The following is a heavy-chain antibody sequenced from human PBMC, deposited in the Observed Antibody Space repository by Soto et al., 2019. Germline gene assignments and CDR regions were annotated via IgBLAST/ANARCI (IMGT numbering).Heavy chain of an antibody. V-gene: IGHV4-28*01. CDR1: GYSISSSNW. Sequence: QVQLQESGPGLVKPSDTLSLTCAVSGYSISSSNWWGWIRQPPGKGLEWIGYIYYSGTTYYNPSLNSRVTMSVDTAKNQFALKLTSGTAGDTAVYYCAGREIQGPIDYWGQGTLVTVSS. D-gene: IGHD1-26*01. CDR3: AGREIQGPIDY. CDR2: IYYSGTT. J-gene: IGHJ4*02.